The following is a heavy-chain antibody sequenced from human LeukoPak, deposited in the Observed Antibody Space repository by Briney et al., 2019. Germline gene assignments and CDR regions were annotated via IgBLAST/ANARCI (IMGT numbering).Heavy chain of an antibody. V-gene: IGHV3-30*03. J-gene: IGHJ1*01. CDR3: TSWGDTTAEYFQR. CDR1: GFTFRSYG. CDR2: ISYDGNNQ. D-gene: IGHD2-21*02. Sequence: GGSLRLSCAASGFTFRSYGMHWVRQAPGKGLEWVAVISYDGNNQYYADSVKGRFTISRDNAQNSMYLQMNSLRVEDTAVYYCTSWGDTTAEYFQRWGQGTLVTVSS.